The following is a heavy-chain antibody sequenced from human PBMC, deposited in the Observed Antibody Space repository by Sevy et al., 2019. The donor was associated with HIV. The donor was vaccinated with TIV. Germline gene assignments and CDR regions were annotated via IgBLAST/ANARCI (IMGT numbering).Heavy chain of an antibody. Sequence: GGCLRLSCAASGFTSSDYSMNWVRQAPGKGLEWVSFIRRSSIQVTYADSVKGRFTVYTDSAKNLLYLQMNSLRAEDTAFYYCARTGSHGYDLWGQGTLVTVSS. CDR1: GFTSSDYS. CDR3: ARTGSHGYDL. J-gene: IGHJ4*02. V-gene: IGHV3-21*01. D-gene: IGHD5-18*01. CDR2: IRRSSIQV.